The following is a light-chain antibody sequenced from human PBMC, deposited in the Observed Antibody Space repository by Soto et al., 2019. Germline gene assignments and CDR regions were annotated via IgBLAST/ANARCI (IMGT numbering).Light chain of an antibody. V-gene: IGKV1-5*03. CDR3: QQYNSLWT. CDR2: KAS. CDR1: QSISSW. Sequence: DIQMTQSPSTLSASVGDRVTITCRASQSISSWLAWYQQKPGKAPKLLIYKASSLESGVPSRFSGSGSGTEFTLNISSLQPDDFATYDCQQYNSLWTFGQGTKVEIK. J-gene: IGKJ1*01.